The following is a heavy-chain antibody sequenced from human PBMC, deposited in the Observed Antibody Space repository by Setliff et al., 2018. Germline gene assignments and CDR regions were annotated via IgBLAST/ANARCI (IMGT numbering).Heavy chain of an antibody. J-gene: IGHJ4*02. CDR3: ARGRGPDIVVTIPGDY. CDR1: GYTFTNYG. CDR2: ISGYNGKT. V-gene: IGHV1-18*01. Sequence: WASVKVSCKASGYTFTNYGVSWVRQAPGQGLEWMGWISGYNGKTNYAQKVQGRVSMTTHTSTSTAYMELRSLRSDDTAVYFCARGRGPDIVVTIPGDYWGQGTQVIVSS. D-gene: IGHD2-15*01.